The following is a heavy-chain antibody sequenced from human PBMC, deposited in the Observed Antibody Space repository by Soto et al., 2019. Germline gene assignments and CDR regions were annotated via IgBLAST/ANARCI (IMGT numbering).Heavy chain of an antibody. CDR2: IGIGSSTK. Sequence: EVDLVESGGGLVQSGGSLRLSCAASGFTFRNYGMNWVRQAPGKGLEWVSYIGIGSSTKYYADSLKGRFTISRANAKNSXPXXMNSLRAEDTAVYYCARDKLYYNDISGRPLNAFDVWGQGTMVTVSS. J-gene: IGHJ3*01. CDR1: GFTFRNYG. D-gene: IGHD3-22*01. CDR3: ARDKLYYNDISGRPLNAFDV. V-gene: IGHV3-48*01.